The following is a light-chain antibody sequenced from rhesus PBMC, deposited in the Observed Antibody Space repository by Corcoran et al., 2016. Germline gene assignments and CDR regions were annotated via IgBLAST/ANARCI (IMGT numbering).Light chain of an antibody. CDR1: QGISSW. J-gene: IGKJ2*01. V-gene: IGKV1-22*01. Sequence: DIQMTQSPSSLSSSVGDTVTITCQASQGISSWFAWYQQQPGKAPKLLTKKASRLQSGVPSRFSGSGSGTNFTQPISSRRPEGFATYYCLQYSSSPYSFGQGTKVEIK. CDR3: LQYSSSPYS. CDR2: KAS.